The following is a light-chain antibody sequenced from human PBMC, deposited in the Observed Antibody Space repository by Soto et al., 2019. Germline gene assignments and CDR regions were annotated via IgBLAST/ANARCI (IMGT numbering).Light chain of an antibody. V-gene: IGKV1-5*01. CDR1: QSISSW. CDR3: QQYNSYSLT. CDR2: DAS. Sequence: DIQMTQSPPTLSASVGDRVTITCRASQSISSWLAWFQQKPGKAPKLLIYDASNLQSGVPSRFSGSGSGTEFTLTISSLQTYDFATYYCQQYNSYSLTFGQGTKVEIK. J-gene: IGKJ1*01.